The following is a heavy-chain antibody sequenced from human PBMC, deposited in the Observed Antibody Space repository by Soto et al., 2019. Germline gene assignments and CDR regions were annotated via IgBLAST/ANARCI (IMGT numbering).Heavy chain of an antibody. CDR1: GYSISNYY. CDR2: IHDTENT. Sequence: PSETLSLTCTASGYSISNYYWNWIRQPPGKGLEWIGNIHDTENTNYNPSLMSRVTISLDTSKNQFSLKLRSVTAADTAVYYCARGKVVRGSYVRLEYRGQGTLVTVSS. CDR3: ARGKVVRGSYVRLEY. V-gene: IGHV4-59*12. D-gene: IGHD3-10*01. J-gene: IGHJ4*02.